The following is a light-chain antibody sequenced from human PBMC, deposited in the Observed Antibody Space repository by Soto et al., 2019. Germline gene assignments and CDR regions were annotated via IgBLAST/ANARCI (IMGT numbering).Light chain of an antibody. CDR3: QQYHSYWT. J-gene: IGKJ1*01. Sequence: DIQMTQSPSTLSGSVGDRVTITCRASQNIRSRLAWFQQKPGKDPKILIYDASSLESGVQQRFSGSGSGTEFTLTISSLQTDDFSTYYCQQYHSYWTFGKGNKVDIK. V-gene: IGKV1-5*01. CDR2: DAS. CDR1: QNIRSR.